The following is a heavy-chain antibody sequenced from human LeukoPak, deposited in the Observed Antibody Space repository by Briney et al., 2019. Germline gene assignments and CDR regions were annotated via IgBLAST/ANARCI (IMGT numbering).Heavy chain of an antibody. Sequence: GGSLRLSCAASGFTFSNYAMSWVRQVPGKGLEWVSSINGRGGSTYYADSVKGRFTISRDNAKNSLYLQMNSLRAEDTAVYYCAELGITMIGGVWGKGTTVTISS. CDR2: INGRGGST. V-gene: IGHV3-23*01. D-gene: IGHD3-10*02. CDR1: GFTFSNYA. CDR3: AELGITMIGGV. J-gene: IGHJ6*04.